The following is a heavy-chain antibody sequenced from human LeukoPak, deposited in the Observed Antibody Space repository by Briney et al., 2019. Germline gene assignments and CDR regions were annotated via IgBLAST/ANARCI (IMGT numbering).Heavy chain of an antibody. CDR1: GFNFDDYA. CDR3: ARVDSSGYVGYFDY. J-gene: IGHJ4*02. D-gene: IGHD3-22*01. CDR2: ISWNSGSI. Sequence: GGSPRLSCAASGFNFDDYAMHWVRQAPGKGLEWVSSISWNSGSIAYADSVKGRFTISRDNAKSSLYLQMNSLIAEDTAFYYCARVDSSGYVGYFDYWGQGTLVTVSS. V-gene: IGHV3-9*01.